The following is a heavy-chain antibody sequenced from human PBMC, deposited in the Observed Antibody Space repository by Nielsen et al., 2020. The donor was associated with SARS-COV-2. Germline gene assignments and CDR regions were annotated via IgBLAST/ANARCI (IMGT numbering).Heavy chain of an antibody. J-gene: IGHJ4*02. Sequence: SATLSLTCTVSGGSISSYYWSWIRPPPGKGLEWIGYIYYSGSTNYNPSLKSRVTISVDTSKNQFSLKLSSVTAADTAVYYCARGDVGGWGGYFDYWGQGTLVTVSS. CDR2: IYYSGST. CDR1: GGSISSYY. CDR3: ARGDVGGWGGYFDY. D-gene: IGHD6-19*01. V-gene: IGHV4-59*01.